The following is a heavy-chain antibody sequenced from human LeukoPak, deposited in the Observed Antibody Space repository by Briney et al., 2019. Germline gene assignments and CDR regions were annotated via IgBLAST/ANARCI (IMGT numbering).Heavy chain of an antibody. CDR2: IYYSGNT. CDR3: ARQTGSGLFILP. CDR1: GGSISSSSYY. D-gene: IGHD3/OR15-3a*01. V-gene: IGHV4-39*01. J-gene: IGHJ4*02. Sequence: SETLSLTCTVSGGSISSSSYYCGWICQPPGKGLEWIGSIYYSGNTYYNSSLKSQVSISIDTSQNQFSLRLTSVTAADTAVYYCARQTGSGLFILPGGQGTLVTVSS.